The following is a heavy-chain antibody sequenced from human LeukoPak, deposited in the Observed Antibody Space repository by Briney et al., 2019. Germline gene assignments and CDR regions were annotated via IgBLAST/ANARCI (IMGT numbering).Heavy chain of an antibody. D-gene: IGHD1-7*01. CDR2: ISSSSSYI. Sequence: GASLRLSCAASGFTFSSYSMNWVRQAPGKGLEWVSSISSSSSYIYYADSVKGRFTISRDNAKNSLYLQMNSLRAEDTAVYYCARDQYSWNYVSYWFDPWGQGTLVTVSS. CDR1: GFTFSSYS. J-gene: IGHJ5*02. V-gene: IGHV3-21*01. CDR3: ARDQYSWNYVSYWFDP.